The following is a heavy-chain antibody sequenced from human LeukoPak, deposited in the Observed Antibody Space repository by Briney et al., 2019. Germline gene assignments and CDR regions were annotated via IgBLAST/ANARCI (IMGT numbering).Heavy chain of an antibody. CDR2: IKPDGSEK. CDR3: ARDQVYRGSYLRYFQQ. D-gene: IGHD1-26*01. Sequence: GGSLRLSCAASGFTFSSYWMTWVRQAPGKGLEWVANIKPDGSEKYYADSMKGRFTVSRDNAKNSLYLQINSLRAEDTAVYYCARDQVYRGSYLRYFQQWGQGTLVTVSS. CDR1: GFTFSSYW. V-gene: IGHV3-7*03. J-gene: IGHJ1*01.